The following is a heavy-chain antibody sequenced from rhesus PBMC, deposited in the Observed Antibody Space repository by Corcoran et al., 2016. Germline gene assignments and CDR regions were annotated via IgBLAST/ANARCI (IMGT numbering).Heavy chain of an antibody. V-gene: IGHV5-43*01. CDR3: AKFSSGWSGFDY. CDR1: GYSFTGSW. D-gene: IGHD6S26*01. CDR2: LYPGDSYT. J-gene: IGHJ4*01. Sequence: EVQLVQSGAEVKRPGESLRIACRTPGYSFTGSWSSWVRQLPGKGLEWLGSLYPGDSYTRYNPSFQGHVPISAAKSIRTTYLQWSSLKASDTATYYCAKFSSGWSGFDYWGQGVLVTVSS.